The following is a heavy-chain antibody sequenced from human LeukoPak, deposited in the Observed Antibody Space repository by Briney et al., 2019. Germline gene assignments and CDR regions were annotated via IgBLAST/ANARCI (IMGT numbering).Heavy chain of an antibody. V-gene: IGHV4-34*01. CDR1: GGSFSGYY. D-gene: IGHD2/OR15-2a*01. CDR3: ARDLYGLDAFDI. Sequence: SETLSLTCAVYGGSFSGYYWSWIRQPPGKGLEWIGEINHSGSTNYNPSLKSRVTISVDTSKNQFSLKLSSVTAADTAVYYCARDLYGLDAFDIWGQGTMVTVSS. CDR2: INHSGST. J-gene: IGHJ3*02.